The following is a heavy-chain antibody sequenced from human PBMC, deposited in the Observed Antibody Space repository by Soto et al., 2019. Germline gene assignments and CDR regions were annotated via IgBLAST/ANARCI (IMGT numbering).Heavy chain of an antibody. CDR3: AISNKGGDDFTPGY. V-gene: IGHV1-18*01. Sequence: SVKICWKADRYGLTSKSISWERQAHGQGLEWMGWISAYNGNTNYAQKLQGRVTMTTDTSTSTAYMELRSLRSDDTVVYYCAISNKGGDDFTPGYWGQGTLGAVSA. CDR1: RYGLTSKS. CDR2: ISAYNGNT. J-gene: IGHJ4*02. D-gene: IGHD3-3*01.